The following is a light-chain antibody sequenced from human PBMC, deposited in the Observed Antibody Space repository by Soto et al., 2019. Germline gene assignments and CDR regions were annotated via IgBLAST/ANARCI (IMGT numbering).Light chain of an antibody. CDR1: SSNIGSNY. J-gene: IGLJ1*01. V-gene: IGLV1-47*01. Sequence: QCALTQPPSASGTPGQRVTISCSGSSSNIGSNYVYWYQQLPGTAPKLLIYRNNQRPSGVPDRFSGSKSGTSASLAISGLRSEDEADYYCAAWDDSLSAFYVFGTGTKVTVL. CDR2: RNN. CDR3: AAWDDSLSAFYV.